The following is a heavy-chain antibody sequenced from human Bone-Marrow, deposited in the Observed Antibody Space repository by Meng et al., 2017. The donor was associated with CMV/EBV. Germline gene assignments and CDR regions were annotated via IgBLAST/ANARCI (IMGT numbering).Heavy chain of an antibody. D-gene: IGHD3-22*01. J-gene: IGHJ6*02. CDR1: GGSISSGGYY. CDR3: ATVRRLVVITNDYYYGMDV. CDR2: IYYSGST. V-gene: IGHV4-31*03. Sequence: SETLSLTCTVSGGSISSGGYYWSWIRQHPGKGLEWIGYIYYSGSTYYNPSLKSRVTISVDTSKNQFSLKLSSVTTADTAVYYCATVRRLVVITNDYYYGMDVWGQGTTVIVSS.